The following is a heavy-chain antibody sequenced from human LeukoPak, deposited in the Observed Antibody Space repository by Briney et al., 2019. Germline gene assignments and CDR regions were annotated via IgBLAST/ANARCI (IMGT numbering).Heavy chain of an antibody. CDR2: IYYSGST. Sequence: PSETLSLTCTVSGGSISSGDYYWSWIRQPPGKGLEWIGYIYYSGSTYYNPSLKSRVTISVDTSKNQFSLKLSSVTAADTAVYYCARGIVVVPAAIGRCWFDPWGQGTLVTVSS. D-gene: IGHD2-2*02. V-gene: IGHV4-30-4*01. CDR1: GGSISSGDYY. J-gene: IGHJ5*02. CDR3: ARGIVVVPAAIGRCWFDP.